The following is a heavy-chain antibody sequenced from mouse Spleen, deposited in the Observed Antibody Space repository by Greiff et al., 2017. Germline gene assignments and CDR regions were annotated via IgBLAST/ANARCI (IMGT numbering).Heavy chain of an antibody. V-gene: IGHV1S135*01. CDR3: AREGLWLRRGAWFAY. CDR2: IDPYNGGT. CDR1: GYTFTEYT. J-gene: IGHJ3*01. D-gene: IGHD2-2*01. Sequence: EVKLVESGPELVKPGASVKISCKTSGYTFTEYTMHWVKQSHGKSLEWIGYIDPYNGGTSYNQKFKGKATLTVDKSSSTAYMHLNSLTSEDSAVYYCAREGLWLRRGAWFAYWGQGTLVTVSA.